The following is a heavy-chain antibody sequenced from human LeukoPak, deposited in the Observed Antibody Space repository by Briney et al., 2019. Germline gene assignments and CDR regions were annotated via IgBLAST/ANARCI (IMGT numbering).Heavy chain of an antibody. J-gene: IGHJ4*02. CDR1: GFTFSSYD. V-gene: IGHV3-30-3*01. CDR3: ARDSSSTEIYYFDH. CDR2: ISYDGSNK. D-gene: IGHD6-13*01. Sequence: QTGGSLRLSCAASGFTFSSYDMHWVRQAPGKGLEWVAVISYDGSNKYYADSVKGRFTISRDNSKNTLYLQMNSLRAEDTAVYYCARDSSSTEIYYFDHWGQGTLVTVSS.